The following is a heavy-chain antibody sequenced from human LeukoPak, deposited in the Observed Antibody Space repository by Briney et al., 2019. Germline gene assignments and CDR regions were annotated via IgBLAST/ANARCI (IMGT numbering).Heavy chain of an antibody. CDR2: INHSGST. Sequence: SETLSLTCAVYGGSFSGYYWSWIRQPPGKGLEWIGEINHSGSTNYNPSLKSRVTISVDTSKNQFSLKLSSVTAADTAVYYCARLPVDPVYAFDIWGQGTMVTVSS. V-gene: IGHV4-34*01. J-gene: IGHJ3*02. D-gene: IGHD2-15*01. CDR1: GGSFSGYY. CDR3: ARLPVDPVYAFDI.